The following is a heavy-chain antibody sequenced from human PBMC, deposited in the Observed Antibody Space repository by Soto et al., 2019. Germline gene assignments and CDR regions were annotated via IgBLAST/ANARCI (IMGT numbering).Heavy chain of an antibody. D-gene: IGHD2-15*01. V-gene: IGHV1-69*01. CDR3: ARDWASVVMGGNWFDP. CDR2: IIPIFGTA. CDR1: GGTFSSYA. J-gene: IGHJ5*02. Sequence: QVQLVQSGAEVKKPGSSVKVSCKASGGTFSSYAISWVRQAPGQGLEWMGGIIPIFGTANYAQKFQGRVTITADESTSTADMELSSLRSEDTAVYYCARDWASVVMGGNWFDPWGEGTLVTVSS.